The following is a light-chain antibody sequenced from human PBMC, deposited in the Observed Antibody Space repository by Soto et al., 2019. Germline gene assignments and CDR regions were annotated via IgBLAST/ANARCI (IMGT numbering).Light chain of an antibody. J-gene: IGKJ5*01. CDR1: QSVSSN. CDR3: QQYNSWRSIS. Sequence: EIVMTQSPGTLSVSPGERATLSSSPSQSVSSNLAWYQQKPGQAPRLLIYGASSRATGIPDRFSGSGSGTDFTLTISSLQSEDFAVYYCQQYNSWRSISFGQGTRLEI. CDR2: GAS. V-gene: IGKV3D-15*01.